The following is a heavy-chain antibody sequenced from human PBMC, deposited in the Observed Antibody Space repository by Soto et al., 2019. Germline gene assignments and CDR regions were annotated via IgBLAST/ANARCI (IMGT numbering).Heavy chain of an antibody. CDR2: IYSGGTT. Sequence: EVQLVEAGGGLIQPGGSLRLSCAASGFTVRSNYLSWVRQAPGRGLEWVSVIYSGGTTYYADSVKGRFTISRDISRNTVYVQMTGLRAEDTAVYFCGRDSNIVVVTRACDILGQGRVVTVS. CDR1: GFTVRSNY. D-gene: IGHD2-2*01. J-gene: IGHJ3*02. CDR3: GRDSNIVVVTRACDI. V-gene: IGHV3-53*01.